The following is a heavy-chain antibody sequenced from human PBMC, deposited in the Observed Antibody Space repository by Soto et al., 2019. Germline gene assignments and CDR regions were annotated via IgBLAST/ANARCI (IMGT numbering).Heavy chain of an antibody. CDR3: ACLSYSSGYYVDRFDA. V-gene: IGHV4-39*01. D-gene: IGHD6-19*01. J-gene: IGHJ4*01. CDR2: IYYSGST. CDR1: GGSISSSNHF. Sequence: QLQLQESGPGLVKPSETLSLTCSVSGGSISSSNHFWGWIRQPPGKGLEWIANIYYSGSTYSNPSLKRRLNMHVDPFKNQFVVRVSAVSAGDTAVCYCACLSYSSGYYVDRFDAWGLGTLVTVSS.